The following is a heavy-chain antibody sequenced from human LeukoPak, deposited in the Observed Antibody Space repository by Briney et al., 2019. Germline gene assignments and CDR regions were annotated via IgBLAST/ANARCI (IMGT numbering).Heavy chain of an antibody. D-gene: IGHD3-9*01. Sequence: PGGSLRLSCAASGFTFSSYAMSWVRQAPGKGLEWVSAISGSGGSTCYADSVKGRFTISRDNSKNTLYLQMNSLRAEDTAVYYCAFHYDILTGFDYFDYWGQGTLVTVSS. CDR1: GFTFSSYA. CDR2: ISGSGGST. V-gene: IGHV3-23*01. CDR3: AFHYDILTGFDYFDY. J-gene: IGHJ4*02.